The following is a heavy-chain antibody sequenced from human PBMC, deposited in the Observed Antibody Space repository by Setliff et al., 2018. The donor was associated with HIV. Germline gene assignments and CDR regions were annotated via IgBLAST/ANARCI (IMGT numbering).Heavy chain of an antibody. CDR2: LYYSGSS. Sequence: TLSLTCTVSGGSITTSTFYWGWIRQPPGKGLEWIGDLYYSGSSHYNPSLKSRVTISVDTARNQFSLRLSSVTAADTAVYYCARRPSPYYYYDSSGYSGGNVDYWGQGTRVTVSS. CDR3: ARRPSPYYYYDSSGYSGGNVDY. J-gene: IGHJ4*02. D-gene: IGHD3-22*01. CDR1: GGSITTSTFY. V-gene: IGHV4-39*01.